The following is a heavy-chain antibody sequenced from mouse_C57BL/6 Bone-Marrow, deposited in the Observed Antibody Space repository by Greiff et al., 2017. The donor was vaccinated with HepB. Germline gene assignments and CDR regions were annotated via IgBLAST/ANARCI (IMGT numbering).Heavy chain of an antibody. J-gene: IGHJ2*01. CDR1: GFNIKDDY. Sequence: EVKLVESGAELVRPGASVKLSCTASGFNIKDDYMHWVKQRPEQGLEWIGWIDPENGDTEYASKFQGKATITADTSSNTAYLQLSSLTSEDTAVYYCTTDGYDDGDYFDYWGQGTTLTVSS. CDR3: TTDGYDDGDYFDY. CDR2: IDPENGDT. V-gene: IGHV14-4*01. D-gene: IGHD2-2*01.